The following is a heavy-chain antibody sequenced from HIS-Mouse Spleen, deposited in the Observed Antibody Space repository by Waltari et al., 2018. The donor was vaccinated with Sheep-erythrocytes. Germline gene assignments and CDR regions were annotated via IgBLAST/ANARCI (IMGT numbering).Heavy chain of an antibody. Sequence: QVTLRESGPALVKPTQTLTLTCTFSGFSLSTSGMCVSWIRQPPGKALEWLALIDWDDDKYYSTSLKTRLTISKDTSKNQVVLTMTNMDPVDTATYYCARTPRDYDFWRGYYFYYYGMDVWGQGTTVTVSS. D-gene: IGHD3-3*01. CDR2: IDWDDDK. CDR3: ARTPRDYDFWRGYYFYYYGMDV. J-gene: IGHJ6*02. V-gene: IGHV2-70*01. CDR1: GFSLSTSGMC.